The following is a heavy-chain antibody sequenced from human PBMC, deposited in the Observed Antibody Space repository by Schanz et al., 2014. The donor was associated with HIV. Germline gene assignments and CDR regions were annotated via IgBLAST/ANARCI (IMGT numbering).Heavy chain of an antibody. J-gene: IGHJ4*02. Sequence: QVQLVQSGAEVKKPGASVKVSCKASGYTFTGYYMHWVRQAPGQGLEWMGWINPNSGGTNYAQKFHGRVTMTRDTSISTAYMELSRLRSDDTAVYFCAKGLQKFDWRSPFDYWGQGTLLTVSS. CDR1: GYTFTGYY. CDR3: AKGLQKFDWRSPFDY. D-gene: IGHD3-9*01. V-gene: IGHV1-2*02. CDR2: INPNSGGT.